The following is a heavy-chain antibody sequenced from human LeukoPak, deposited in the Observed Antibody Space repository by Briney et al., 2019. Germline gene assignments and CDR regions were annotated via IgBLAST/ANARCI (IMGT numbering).Heavy chain of an antibody. D-gene: IGHD3-10*01. V-gene: IGHV1-18*01. CDR3: ARDQDSLDRGVIGY. J-gene: IGHJ4*02. CDR2: IGPYNGNT. Sequence: ASVKVSCKASGYTFTSYGISWVRQAPGQGLEWMGWIGPYNGNTNYAQNLQGRVTMTTDTSTSTAYMELGSLGSDDTAVYYCARDQDSLDRGVIGYWGQGTLVTVSS. CDR1: GYTFTSYG.